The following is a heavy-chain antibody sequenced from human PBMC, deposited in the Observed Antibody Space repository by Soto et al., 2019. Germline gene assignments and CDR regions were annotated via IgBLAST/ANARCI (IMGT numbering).Heavy chain of an antibody. CDR2: ISSDGDIT. V-gene: IGHV3-64D*06. D-gene: IGHD3-9*01. CDR3: VKVSTFYDILTGYYSTNFFDP. J-gene: IGHJ5*02. CDR1: GFTISEYS. Sequence: PGGSLRLSCSASGFTISEYSMHWVRQAPGKGLQYVSTISSDGDITYYADSVKGRFTISRDNSKNTLYLQMNSLRPEDTAVYYCVKVSTFYDILTGYYSTNFFDPWGQGTLVTVSS.